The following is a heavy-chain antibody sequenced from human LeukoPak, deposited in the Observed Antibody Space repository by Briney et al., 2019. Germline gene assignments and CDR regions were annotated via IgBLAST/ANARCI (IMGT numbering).Heavy chain of an antibody. D-gene: IGHD3-10*01. CDR1: GGSFSGYY. CDR3: AKLRVTMVRGVITRPTYYYMDV. V-gene: IGHV4-34*01. Sequence: SETLSLTCAVYGGSFSGYYWSWIRQPPGKGLEWIGEINHSGSTSYNPSLKSRVTISVDTSKNQFSLKLSSVTAADTAVYYCAKLRVTMVRGVITRPTYYYMDVWGKGTTVTISS. J-gene: IGHJ6*03. CDR2: INHSGST.